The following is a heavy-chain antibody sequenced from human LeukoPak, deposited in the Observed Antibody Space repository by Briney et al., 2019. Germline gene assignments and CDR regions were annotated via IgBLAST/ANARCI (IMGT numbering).Heavy chain of an antibody. D-gene: IGHD6-6*01. CDR2: INHSGST. CDR1: GFTFSSYS. CDR3: ARVVRSSSSNYYYYYMDV. Sequence: PGGSLRLSCAASGFTFSSYSMSWVRQAPGKGLEWIGEINHSGSTNYNPSLKSRVTISVDTSKNQFSLKLSSVTAADTAVYYCARVVRSSSSNYYYYYMDVWGKGTTVTVSS. V-gene: IGHV4-34*01. J-gene: IGHJ6*03.